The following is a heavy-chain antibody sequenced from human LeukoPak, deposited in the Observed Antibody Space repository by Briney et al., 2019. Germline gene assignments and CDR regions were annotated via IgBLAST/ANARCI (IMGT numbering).Heavy chain of an antibody. CDR1: GYSISSGYY. V-gene: IGHV4-38-2*02. J-gene: IGHJ4*02. Sequence: SETLSLTCTVSGYSISSGYYWGWIRQPPGKGLEWIGSIYHSGRTFYNPSLKSRATISVDTSKNQFSLKLSSVTAADTAVYYCARHGYTNLGYCSSTSCALPDYWGQGTLVTVSS. D-gene: IGHD2-2*01. CDR3: ARHGYTNLGYCSSTSCALPDY. CDR2: IYHSGRT.